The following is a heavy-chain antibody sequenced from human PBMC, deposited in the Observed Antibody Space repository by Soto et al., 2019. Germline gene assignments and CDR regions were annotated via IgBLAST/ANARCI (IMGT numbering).Heavy chain of an antibody. Sequence: SETLSLPCTVSGGSISSGGYYWSWIRQHPGKGLEWIGYIYYNGRTNYNPSVKRRVTISVDTPKNQFSLKLSSVTAADTAVYYCARLRRWIDPWGQGTLVAVSS. D-gene: IGHD3-16*01. J-gene: IGHJ5*02. V-gene: IGHV4-31*03. CDR3: ARLRRWIDP. CDR2: IYYNGRT. CDR1: GGSISSGGYY.